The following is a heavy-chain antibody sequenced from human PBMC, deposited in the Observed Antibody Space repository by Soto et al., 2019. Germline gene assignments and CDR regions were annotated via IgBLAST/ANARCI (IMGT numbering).Heavy chain of an antibody. CDR3: ARDRRSYYGIDY. CDR2: IYYSGST. D-gene: IGHD1-26*01. CDR1: GGSISSGDYY. Sequence: SETLSLTCTVSGGSISSGDYYWSWIRQPPGKGLEWIGYIYYSGSTYYNPSLKSRVTISVDTSKNQFSLRLSSVTAADTAVYYCARDRRSYYGIDYWGQGTLVTVSS. V-gene: IGHV4-30-4*02. J-gene: IGHJ4*02.